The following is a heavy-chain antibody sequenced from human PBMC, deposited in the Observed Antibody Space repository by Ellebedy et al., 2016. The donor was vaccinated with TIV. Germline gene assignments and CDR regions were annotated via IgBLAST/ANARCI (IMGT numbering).Heavy chain of an antibody. Sequence: GGSLRLSCAASGITFSRYRMSWVRQAPGKGLEWVANINQDGSRIYYVDSVKGRFTISRDNAKNTLYLQMNSLRAEDTAVYYCARRIAARPGYYYGMDVWGRGTTVTVSS. CDR1: GITFSRYR. D-gene: IGHD6-6*01. J-gene: IGHJ6*02. V-gene: IGHV3-7*01. CDR3: ARRIAARPGYYYGMDV. CDR2: INQDGSRI.